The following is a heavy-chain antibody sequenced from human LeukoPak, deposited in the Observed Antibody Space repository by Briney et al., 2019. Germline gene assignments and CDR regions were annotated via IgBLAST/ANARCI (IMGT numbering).Heavy chain of an antibody. CDR1: GGSISSYY. Sequence: SETLSLTCTVSGGSISSYYWSWVRQPPGKGLEWVGFVYYTGSTNYSPSLKSRVTISVDKSKNQFSLKLRSVTAADTAVYYCARISSSNWYNERGAFDVWGQGTMVTVSS. J-gene: IGHJ3*01. V-gene: IGHV4-59*01. CDR3: ARISSSNWYNERGAFDV. CDR2: VYYTGST. D-gene: IGHD6-13*01.